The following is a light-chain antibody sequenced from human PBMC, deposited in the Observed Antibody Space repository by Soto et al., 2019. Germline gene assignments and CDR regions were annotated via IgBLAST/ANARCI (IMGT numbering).Light chain of an antibody. CDR3: SSYAGSNNLGV. J-gene: IGLJ1*01. CDR2: EVS. Sequence: QSVLTQPASVSGSPGQSITISCTGTSSDVGNYKYVSWYQQHPGKAPKLMIYEVSNRPSGVPDRFSGSKSGNTASLTVSGLQAEDEADYYCSSYAGSNNLGVFGTGTKVTVL. V-gene: IGLV2-8*01. CDR1: SSDVGNYKY.